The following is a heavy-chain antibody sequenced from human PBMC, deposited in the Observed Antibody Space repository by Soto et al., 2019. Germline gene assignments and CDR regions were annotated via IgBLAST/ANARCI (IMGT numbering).Heavy chain of an antibody. Sequence: QVQLVQSGAEVKKPWASVKVSCKASGYTFTSYGISWVRQAPGQGLEWMGWISAYNGNTNYAQKLQGRVTMTTDTSTRTASMELRSLRSDDTAVYYCARDTGPATDSALDSWGQGIQVTVSS. CDR3: ARDTGPATDSALDS. D-gene: IGHD3-10*01. CDR1: GYTFTSYG. CDR2: ISAYNGNT. V-gene: IGHV1-18*01. J-gene: IGHJ4*02.